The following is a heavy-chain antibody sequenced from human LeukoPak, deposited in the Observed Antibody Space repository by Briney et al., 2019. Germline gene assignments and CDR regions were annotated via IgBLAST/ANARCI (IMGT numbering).Heavy chain of an antibody. V-gene: IGHV3-7*01. D-gene: IGHD5-18*01. CDR3: VAWIQEWSLDY. CDR2: IMQDGSQK. CDR1: GFTFTSYW. Sequence: PGGSLRLSYAASGFTFTSYWMSWVRQAPGKGLEWVANIMQDGSQKYYGDSVKGRFTISRDNAKNAVHLQMNSLRVDDTAVYYCVAWIQEWSLDYWGQGALVTVSS. J-gene: IGHJ4*02.